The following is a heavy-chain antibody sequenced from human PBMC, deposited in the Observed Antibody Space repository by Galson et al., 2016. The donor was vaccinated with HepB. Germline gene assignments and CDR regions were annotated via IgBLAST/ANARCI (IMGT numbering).Heavy chain of an antibody. J-gene: IGHJ4*02. V-gene: IGHV2-5*02. D-gene: IGHD1-26*01. CDR1: GQSLQDSKVG. CDR2: IYWDDDR. CDR3: ARRLDSSGEPCFDY. Sequence: PALVKPTQTLTLTCTVSGQSLQDSKVGVGWIRQPPGKAPEWLGIIYWDDDRRYSPSLKNRISIAQDMSKNEVVFTLANVEPGDTGTYYCARRLDSSGEPCFDYWGQGILVTVAS.